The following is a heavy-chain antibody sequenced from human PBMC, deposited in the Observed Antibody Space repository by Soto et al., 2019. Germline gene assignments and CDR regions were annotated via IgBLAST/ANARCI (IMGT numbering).Heavy chain of an antibody. J-gene: IGHJ4*02. D-gene: IGHD6-6*01. Sequence: PGGSLRLSCAASGFTFSSYAMSWVRQAPGKGLEWVSAISGSGGSTYYADSVKGRFTISRDNSKNTLYLQMNSLRAEDTAVHYCAKGSSSWRDFDYWGQGTLVTVSS. CDR3: AKGSSSWRDFDY. CDR1: GFTFSSYA. CDR2: ISGSGGST. V-gene: IGHV3-23*01.